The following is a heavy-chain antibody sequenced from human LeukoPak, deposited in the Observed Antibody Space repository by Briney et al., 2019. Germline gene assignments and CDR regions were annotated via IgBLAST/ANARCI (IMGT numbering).Heavy chain of an antibody. J-gene: IGHJ6*03. Sequence: PSETLSLTCTVSGGSISSSDYYWGWIRQSPGKGLEWIGRISYSGSTYYNPSLKSRATISVDTFKNHFPLRLSSVTAADTAVYYCARLTHSYYSDTSGYYPYYYMDVWGKGTTVTVSS. D-gene: IGHD3-22*01. CDR1: GGSISSSDYY. CDR3: ARLTHSYYSDTSGYYPYYYMDV. CDR2: ISYSGST. V-gene: IGHV4-39*02.